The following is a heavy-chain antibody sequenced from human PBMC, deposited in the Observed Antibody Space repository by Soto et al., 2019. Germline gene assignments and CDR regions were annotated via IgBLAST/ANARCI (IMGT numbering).Heavy chain of an antibody. CDR3: ARAPLPHSSRWSALLY. J-gene: IGHJ4*02. CDR2: IYSGGST. CDR1: GFTVSSNY. D-gene: IGHD6-13*01. Sequence: EVQLVESGGGLIQPGGSLRLSCAASGFTVSSNYMSWVRQAPGKGLEWVSVIYSGGSTYYADSVKGRFTISRDNSKNTLYRQMNSLRADAPAVYYCARAPLPHSSRWSALLYWGQGTLVTVSS. V-gene: IGHV3-53*01.